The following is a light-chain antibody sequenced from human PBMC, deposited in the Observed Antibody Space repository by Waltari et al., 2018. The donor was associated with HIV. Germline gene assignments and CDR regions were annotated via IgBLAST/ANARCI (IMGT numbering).Light chain of an antibody. Sequence: EVMMAQSHAPLSVSPGERATLSRRASQSLSSNLAWYHQRPGQAPRLLIYDASTRATGNPARFSGGGSGTEFTLTISSLQSEDFGVYYCQQYNNWPRTFGQGTKVEIQ. V-gene: IGKV3-15*01. CDR2: DAS. CDR3: QQYNNWPRT. J-gene: IGKJ1*01. CDR1: QSLSSN.